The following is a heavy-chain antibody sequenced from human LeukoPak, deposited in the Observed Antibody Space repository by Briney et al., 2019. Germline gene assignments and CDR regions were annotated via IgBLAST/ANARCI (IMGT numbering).Heavy chain of an antibody. CDR1: GASINSFY. CDR2: IYYSGNR. D-gene: IGHD6-13*01. Sequence: SDTLSLTCTVSGASINSFYRNWIRQAPGKGLERIGHIYYSGNRNYNPPLKSRVTISVDTSKNQFSLKVTSLTAADTAVYYCAARPTTYSSTVFDSWGQGALVTVSS. CDR3: AARPTTYSSTVFDS. V-gene: IGHV4-59*08. J-gene: IGHJ4*02.